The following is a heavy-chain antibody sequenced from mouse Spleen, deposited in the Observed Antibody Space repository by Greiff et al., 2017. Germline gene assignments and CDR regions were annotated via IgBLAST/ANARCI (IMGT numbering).Heavy chain of an antibody. J-gene: IGHJ4*01. CDR1: GYTFTSYW. V-gene: IGHV1-64*01. CDR2: IHPNSGST. CDR3: AGNSPFRYAMDY. Sequence: QVQLQQPGAELVKPGASVKLSCKASGYTFTSYWMHWVKQRPGQGLEWIGMIHPNSGSTNYNEKFKSKATLTVDKSSSTAYMQLSSLTSEDSAVYYCAGNSPFRYAMDYWGQGTSVTVSS.